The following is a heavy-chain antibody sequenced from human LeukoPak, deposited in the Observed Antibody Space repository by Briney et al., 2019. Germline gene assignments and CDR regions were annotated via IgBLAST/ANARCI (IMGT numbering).Heavy chain of an antibody. CDR2: ITPIFGTA. CDR1: GGTFISYA. D-gene: IGHD3-22*01. V-gene: IGHV1-69*13. Sequence: ASVKVSCKASGGTFISYAISWVRQAPGQGFEWMGGITPIFGTANFAQKFQGRVSITADGSTSTAFMELSSLRSEDAAVYYCAREWGLESSGYYYAYWGQGTLVTVSS. J-gene: IGHJ4*02. CDR3: AREWGLESSGYYYAY.